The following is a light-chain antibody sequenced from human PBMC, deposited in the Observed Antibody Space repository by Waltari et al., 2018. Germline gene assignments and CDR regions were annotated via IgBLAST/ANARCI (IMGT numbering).Light chain of an antibody. J-gene: IGKJ2*01. CDR2: DAS. Sequence: DIQMTQSPSSLSASVGDRVTITCQASQDITNYLNWYQQKPGKAPKLLIYDASNLETGVPSRFSGSGSGTDFPFTISSLQPEDIATYYCQHHDNLPPYTFGQGTRLEIK. V-gene: IGKV1-33*01. CDR3: QHHDNLPPYT. CDR1: QDITNY.